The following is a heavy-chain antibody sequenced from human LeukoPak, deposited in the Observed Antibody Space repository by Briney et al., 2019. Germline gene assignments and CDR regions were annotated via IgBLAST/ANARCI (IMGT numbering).Heavy chain of an antibody. CDR1: GFTFDDYG. J-gene: IGHJ2*01. CDR2: ITWNGGST. Sequence: GGSLRLSCAASGFTFDDYGMSWVRQAPGKGLEWVSGITWNGGSTGYADSVKGRFTISRDNAKNSLYLQMNSLRAEDTASYYCARAWVYDFWTGYFDLWGRGTLVTVSS. V-gene: IGHV3-20*04. D-gene: IGHD3/OR15-3a*01. CDR3: ARAWVYDFWTGYFDL.